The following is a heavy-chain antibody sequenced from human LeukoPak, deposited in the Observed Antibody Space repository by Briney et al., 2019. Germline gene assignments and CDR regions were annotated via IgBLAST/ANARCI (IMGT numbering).Heavy chain of an antibody. CDR2: IQSGGNI. CDR3: ARDRYGYSGDAFDI. D-gene: IGHD4-17*01. J-gene: IGHJ3*02. CDR1: GLSISDQY. V-gene: IGHV3-69-1*02. Sequence: GGSLRLSCAASGLSISDQYMSWVRQAPGKGLEWVSIIQSGGNIYYADSVKGRFTISRDNAKNSLYLQMNGLRAEDTAVYYCARDRYGYSGDAFDIWGQGTMVTVSS.